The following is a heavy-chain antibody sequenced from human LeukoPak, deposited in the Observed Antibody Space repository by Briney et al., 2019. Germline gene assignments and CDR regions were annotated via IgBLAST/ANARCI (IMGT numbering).Heavy chain of an antibody. CDR3: ASFHTTMDNNWFDP. V-gene: IGHV1-69*04. D-gene: IGHD5-18*01. J-gene: IGHJ5*02. CDR1: RGTFSSYA. Sequence: ASVKVSCKASRGTFSSYAISWVRQAPGQGLEWMGSILLILGVGDYAQKFQGRVTITADASTSTAYMELSSLRPEDTAVYYCASFHTTMDNNWFDPWGQGTLVTVSS. CDR2: ILLILGVG.